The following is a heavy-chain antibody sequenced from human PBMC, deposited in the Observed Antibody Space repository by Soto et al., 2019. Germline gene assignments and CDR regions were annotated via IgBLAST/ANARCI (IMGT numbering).Heavy chain of an antibody. CDR1: GGSFSGYY. V-gene: IGHV4-34*01. D-gene: IGHD5-12*01. CDR3: AGEWIYQEKNWFAP. J-gene: IGHJ5*02. CDR2: INHSGST. Sequence: SETLSLTCAVYGGSFSGYYWSWIRQPPGKGLEWIGEINHSGSTNYNPSLKSRVTISVDTSKNQFSLKLSSVTAADTAVYYCAGEWIYQEKNWFAPWGQGALVTVSS.